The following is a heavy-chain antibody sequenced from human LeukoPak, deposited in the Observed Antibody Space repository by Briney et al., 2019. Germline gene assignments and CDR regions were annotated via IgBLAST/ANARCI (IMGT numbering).Heavy chain of an antibody. CDR3: ARSLGGAYDY. D-gene: IGHD1-26*01. Sequence: GGSLRLSCAASGFPFSSYWMHWVRQSPGKGLVWVSRINIDGSNTNYADSVKGRFTISRDNAKNTLYLQMDSLRAEDTAVYYCARSLGGAYDYWGQGTLVTVSS. CDR1: GFPFSSYW. J-gene: IGHJ4*02. CDR2: INIDGSNT. V-gene: IGHV3-74*01.